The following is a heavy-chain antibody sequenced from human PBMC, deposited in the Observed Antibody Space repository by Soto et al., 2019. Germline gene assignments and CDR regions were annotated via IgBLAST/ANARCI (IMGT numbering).Heavy chain of an antibody. Sequence: APAKATSKASGYSITSNSRHWLRQATGQRLEWMGWINAGNGNTKYSQKFQGRVTITRDTSASTAYMEQSSLRSEGTAVYSCARNQHSSRNDYLYVLDVWGQGTTVTVSS. CDR3: ARNQHSSRNDYLYVLDV. V-gene: IGHV1-3*01. D-gene: IGHD6-6*01. J-gene: IGHJ6*02. CDR2: INAGNGNT. CDR1: GYSITSNS.